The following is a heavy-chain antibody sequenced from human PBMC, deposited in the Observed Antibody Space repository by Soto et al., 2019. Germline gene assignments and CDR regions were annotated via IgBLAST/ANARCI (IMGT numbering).Heavy chain of an antibody. CDR3: ASEVPRPVAGTRRYYYYYGMDV. Sequence: GGSLRLSCAASGFTVSSNYMSWVRQAPGKGLEWVSVIYSGGSTYYADSEKGRFTISRHNSKNTLYLQMNSLRAEDSAVYYCASEVPRPVAGTRRYYYYYGMDVWGQGTTVTVSS. D-gene: IGHD6-19*01. CDR1: GFTVSSNY. V-gene: IGHV3-53*04. J-gene: IGHJ6*02. CDR2: IYSGGST.